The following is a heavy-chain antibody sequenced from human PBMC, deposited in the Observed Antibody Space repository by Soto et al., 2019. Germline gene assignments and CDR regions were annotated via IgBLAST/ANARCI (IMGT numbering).Heavy chain of an antibody. Sequence: QVQLVQSGAEVKEPGASVKVSCRASGYTFTNYAIHWVRQAPGQRLEWMGWLNPGNGNTKYPQKFQGRGTITRDTSASTAYMFLSSLRSEDTAVYYCARDPGIPYCGGDCYSDWYFDLWGRGTLVTVSS. V-gene: IGHV1-3*01. CDR2: LNPGNGNT. CDR3: ARDPGIPYCGGDCYSDWYFDL. J-gene: IGHJ2*01. D-gene: IGHD2-21*01. CDR1: GYTFTNYA.